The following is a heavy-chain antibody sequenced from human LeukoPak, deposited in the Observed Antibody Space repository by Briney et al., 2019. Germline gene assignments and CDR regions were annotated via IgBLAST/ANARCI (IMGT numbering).Heavy chain of an antibody. Sequence: ASVKVSCKASRYTFTGYYMHWVRQAPGQGLEWMGWINPNSGGTNYAQKFQGRVTMTRDTSISTAYMELSRLRSDDTAVYYCARDGSYYDYVWGSSDETLGNWFDPWGQGTLVTVSS. J-gene: IGHJ5*02. CDR3: ARDGSYYDYVWGSSDETLGNWFDP. V-gene: IGHV1-2*02. D-gene: IGHD3-16*01. CDR2: INPNSGGT. CDR1: RYTFTGYY.